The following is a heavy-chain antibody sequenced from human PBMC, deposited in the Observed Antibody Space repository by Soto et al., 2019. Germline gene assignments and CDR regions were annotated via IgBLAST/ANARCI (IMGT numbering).Heavy chain of an antibody. CDR2: ISPYTGNT. CDR1: GYIFVNYG. V-gene: IGHV1-18*01. Sequence: QVKLVQSGDEVKKPGASVKVSCKASGYIFVNYGIAWVRQAPRQGLEWMGWISPYTGNTHSASKVQGRLTMTTDTSTSTAYMDLESLTSDDTAVYYCVMVDNYVTPTPQDVWGQGTTVTVSS. D-gene: IGHD3-16*01. J-gene: IGHJ6*02. CDR3: VMVDNYVTPTPQDV.